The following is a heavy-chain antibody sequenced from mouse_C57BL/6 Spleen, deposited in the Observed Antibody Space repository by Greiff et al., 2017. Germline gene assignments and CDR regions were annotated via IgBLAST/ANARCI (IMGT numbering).Heavy chain of an antibody. CDR3: AKSRPDYYGSSPYYFDY. J-gene: IGHJ2*01. CDR1: GYTFTSYW. Sequence: VQLQQPGAELVKPGASVKMSCKASGYTFTSYWITWVKQRPGQGLEWIGDIYPGSGSTNYNEKFKSKATLTVDTSSSTAYMQLSSLTSEDSAVYYCAKSRPDYYGSSPYYFDYWGQGTTLTVSS. D-gene: IGHD1-1*01. CDR2: IYPGSGST. V-gene: IGHV1-55*01.